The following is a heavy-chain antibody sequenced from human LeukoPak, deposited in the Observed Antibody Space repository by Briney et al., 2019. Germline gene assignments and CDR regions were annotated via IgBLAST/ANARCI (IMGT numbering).Heavy chain of an antibody. CDR3: AREGAAVRGYSSNQYYFDY. CDR1: GFTVSSNY. Sequence: GGSLRLSCAASGFTVSSNYMSWVRQAPGKGLEWVSVIYSGGSTYYADSVKDRFTISRDNSKNTLYLQMNSLRAEDTAVYYCAREGAAVRGYSSNQYYFDYWGQGTLVTVSS. D-gene: IGHD6-13*01. J-gene: IGHJ4*02. CDR2: IYSGGST. V-gene: IGHV3-66*01.